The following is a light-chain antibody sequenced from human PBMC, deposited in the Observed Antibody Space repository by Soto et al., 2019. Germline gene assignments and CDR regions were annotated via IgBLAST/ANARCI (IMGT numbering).Light chain of an antibody. Sequence: DTQMTQSRATLSASLGDRVTITCRASQSISSWLAWYQQKPGKAPKILIYKASSLESGVPSRFSGSGSGTEFTLTISSLQPDDFATYYCQQYNTYSWTFGQGTKVEV. CDR2: KAS. V-gene: IGKV1-5*03. CDR3: QQYNTYSWT. CDR1: QSISSW. J-gene: IGKJ1*01.